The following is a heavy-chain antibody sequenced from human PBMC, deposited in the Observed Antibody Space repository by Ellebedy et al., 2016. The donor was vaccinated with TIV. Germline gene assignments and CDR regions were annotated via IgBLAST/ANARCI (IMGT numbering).Heavy chain of an antibody. J-gene: IGHJ3*02. CDR3: ARDKGATAFDI. V-gene: IGHV4-59*01. CDR1: DGSISNFH. Sequence: MPSETLSLTCTVSDGSISNFHWSWIRQPPGKGLEWIGYIYFSGITNYNPSLKSRVTMSVDTSKNQFSLKLSSVTTADTAVYYCARDKGATAFDIWGQGTMVTVSS. CDR2: IYFSGIT. D-gene: IGHD1-26*01.